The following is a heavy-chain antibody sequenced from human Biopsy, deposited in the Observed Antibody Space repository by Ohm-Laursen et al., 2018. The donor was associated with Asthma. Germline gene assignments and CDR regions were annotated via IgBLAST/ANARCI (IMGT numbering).Heavy chain of an antibody. J-gene: IGHJ3*02. CDR2: INAGDGNT. D-gene: IGHD3-9*01. CDR3: ARTYFDFLTGQVHDAFAM. CDR1: GYTFIHFA. Sequence: GSSVKVSCKASGYTFIHFAIHWVRQAPGQRLEWMGWINAGDGNTKYSQKFQGRVTITRDTSASTAYMDLRSLRSEDTAMYYCARTYFDFLTGQVHDAFAMWGQGTVVTVSS. V-gene: IGHV1-3*01.